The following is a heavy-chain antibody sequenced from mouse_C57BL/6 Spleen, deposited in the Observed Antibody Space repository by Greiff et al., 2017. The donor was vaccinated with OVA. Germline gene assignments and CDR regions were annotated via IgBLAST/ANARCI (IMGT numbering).Heavy chain of an antibody. CDR2: IDPETGGT. J-gene: IGHJ4*01. D-gene: IGHD1-1*01. V-gene: IGHV1-15*01. CDR1: GYTFTDYE. Sequence: LVESGAELVRPGASVTLSCKASGYTFTDYEMHWVKQTPVHGLEWIGAIDPETGGTAYNQKFKGKAILTADKSSSTAYMELRSLTSEDSAVYYCTRSGLLRSLYYAMDYWGQGTSVTVSS. CDR3: TRSGLLRSLYYAMDY.